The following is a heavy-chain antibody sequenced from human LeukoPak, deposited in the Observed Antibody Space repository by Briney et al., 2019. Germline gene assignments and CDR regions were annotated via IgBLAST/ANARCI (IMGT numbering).Heavy chain of an antibody. D-gene: IGHD3-10*01. CDR1: GFTFSSYA. CDR3: AARSGTKWG. J-gene: IGHJ4*02. Sequence: GGSLRLSCEASGFTFSSYAMSWVRQAPGKGLEWVSDISGSAVNTYYADSVKGRFTISRDNSKNTLYLQMNSLRAEDTAVYYCAARSGTKWGWGQGTQVTVTS. V-gene: IGHV3-23*01. CDR2: ISGSAVNT.